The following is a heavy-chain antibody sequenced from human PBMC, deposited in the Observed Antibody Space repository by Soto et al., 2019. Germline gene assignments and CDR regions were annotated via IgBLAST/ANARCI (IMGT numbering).Heavy chain of an antibody. D-gene: IGHD3-10*01. V-gene: IGHV5-10-1*01. J-gene: IGHJ6*02. CDR3: ARVAGSGYNFYYYYGMDV. Sequence: PGESLKISCKGSGYSFTSYWISWVRQMPGKGLEWMGRIDTSDSYTNYSPSFPGHVTISAAKSISTAYLQWSSLKASDTAMYYCARVAGSGYNFYYYYGMDVWGQGTTVTVSS. CDR2: IDTSDSYT. CDR1: GYSFTSYW.